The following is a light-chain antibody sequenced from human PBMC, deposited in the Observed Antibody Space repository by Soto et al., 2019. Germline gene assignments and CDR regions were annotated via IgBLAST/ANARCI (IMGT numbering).Light chain of an antibody. V-gene: IGLV4-69*01. J-gene: IGLJ2*01. CDR1: SGHNSYA. CDR3: QTWATDIHVV. Sequence: QSVLTQSPSASASLGASVKLTCTLSSGHNSYAIAWHQQQPEKDPRYLMKLNSDGSHSSGDGIPDRFSGSSSGAERYLTISSLQSEDEADYYCQTWATDIHVVFGGGTKLTVL. CDR2: LNSDGSH.